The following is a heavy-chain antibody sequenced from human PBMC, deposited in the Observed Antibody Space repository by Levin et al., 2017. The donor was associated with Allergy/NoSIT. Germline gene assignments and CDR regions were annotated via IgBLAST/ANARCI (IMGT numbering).Heavy chain of an antibody. Sequence: GESLKISCAASGFTFSSYGMHWVRQAPGKGLEWVAVISYDGSNKYYADSVKGRFTISRDNSKNTLYLQMNSLRAEDTAVYYCAKDHSSGFFDYWGQGTLVTVSS. CDR3: AKDHSSGFFDY. J-gene: IGHJ4*02. CDR1: GFTFSSYG. V-gene: IGHV3-30*18. CDR2: ISYDGSNK. D-gene: IGHD6-19*01.